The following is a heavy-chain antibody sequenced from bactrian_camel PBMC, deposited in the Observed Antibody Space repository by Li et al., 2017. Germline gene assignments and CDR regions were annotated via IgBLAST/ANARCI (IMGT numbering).Heavy chain of an antibody. CDR3: AMASGGWFGFWDY. D-gene: IGHD3*01. CDR1: GHLFTRAC. V-gene: IGHV3S53*01. J-gene: IGHJ4*01. CDR2: DNGVGTT. Sequence: HVQLVESGGGSVQAGGSLRLSCATSGHLFTRACTGWFRQAPGKERDWVATDNGVGTTYYGDSVKGRFAISRDNAKNTVYLQMHSLKPEDSAMYYCAMASGGWFGFWDYWGQGTQVTVS.